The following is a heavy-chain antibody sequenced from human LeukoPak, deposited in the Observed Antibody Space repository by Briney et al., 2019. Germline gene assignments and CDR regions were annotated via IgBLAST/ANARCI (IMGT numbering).Heavy chain of an antibody. V-gene: IGHV1-8*01. CDR2: MNPNSDNA. D-gene: IGHD5-18*01. CDR3: ARNVRDTGAFDY. J-gene: IGHJ4*02. CDR1: GYTFTSYD. Sequence: GASVKVSCKASGYTFTSYDINWVRQAPGQGLEWMGWMNPNSDNAGYAQKFQGRVTMTRDPSISTAYTELSSLRSEDTAVYYCARNVRDTGAFDYWGQGTLVTVSS.